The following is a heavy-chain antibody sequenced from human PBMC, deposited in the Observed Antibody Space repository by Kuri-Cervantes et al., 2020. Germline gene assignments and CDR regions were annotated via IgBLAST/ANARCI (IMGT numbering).Heavy chain of an antibody. D-gene: IGHD3-10*01. CDR3: ARAAMGSIEFTMVRGGPRFSNYYYYGMDV. CDR1: GYTFTSYG. V-gene: IGHV1-2*02. Sequence: ASVKVSCKASGYTFTSYGISWVRQAPGQGLEWMGWISPNSGGTNYAQKFQGRVTMTRDTSISTAYMELSRLRSDDTAVYYCARAAMGSIEFTMVRGGPRFSNYYYYGMDVWGQGTTVTVSS. J-gene: IGHJ6*02. CDR2: ISPNSGGT.